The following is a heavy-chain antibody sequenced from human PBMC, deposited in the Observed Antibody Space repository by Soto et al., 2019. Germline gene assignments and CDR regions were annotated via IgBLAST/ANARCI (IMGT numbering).Heavy chain of an antibody. CDR2: IYPGDSDT. J-gene: IGHJ3*02. CDR3: VRPHYYDSSGIDAFDI. CDR1: GYSFTSYW. V-gene: IGHV5-51*01. D-gene: IGHD3-22*01. Sequence: PGESLKISCKGSGYSFTSYWIGWVRQMPGKGLEWMGIIYPGDSDTRYSPSFQGQVTISADKSISTAYLQWSSLKASDTAMYYCVRPHYYDSSGIDAFDIWGQGTMATVSS.